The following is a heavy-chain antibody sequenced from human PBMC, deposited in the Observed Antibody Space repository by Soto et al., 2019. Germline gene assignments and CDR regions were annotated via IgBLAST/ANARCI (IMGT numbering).Heavy chain of an antibody. D-gene: IGHD2-21*01. Sequence: QVQLQESGPGLVKPSPTRSLNCTVSGCSISSGGYYWSWIRQHPGKGLEWIGYIYYSGSTYYNPSLKSRGTISGDTSKNQFSLKLSSVTAADTAVYDCARYSDGNWFDPWGQGTLVTVSS. CDR3: ARYSDGNWFDP. V-gene: IGHV4-31*03. CDR2: IYYSGST. J-gene: IGHJ5*02. CDR1: GCSISSGGYY.